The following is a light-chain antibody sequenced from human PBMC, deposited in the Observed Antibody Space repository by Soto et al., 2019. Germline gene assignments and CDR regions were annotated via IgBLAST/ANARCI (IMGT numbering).Light chain of an antibody. J-gene: IGLJ1*01. Sequence: QSVLAQPASVSGSPEQSITISCTGTSSDVGTYNLVSWYQQHPGKAPKLIIYEVTERPSGVSNRFSGSKFGNTASLTISGLLPEDEAVYYCCSYGGSSTFPYVFGTGTKLTVL. V-gene: IGLV2-23*02. CDR3: CSYGGSSTFPYV. CDR1: SSDVGTYNL. CDR2: EVT.